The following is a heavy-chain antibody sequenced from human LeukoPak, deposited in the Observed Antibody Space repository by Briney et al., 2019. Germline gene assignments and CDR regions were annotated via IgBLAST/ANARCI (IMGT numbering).Heavy chain of an antibody. CDR3: ARRPYSSSWYYFDY. CDR1: GGSISSGGYY. V-gene: IGHV4-31*03. Sequence: SETLSLTCTVSGGSISSGGYYWSWIRRHPGKGLEWIGYIYYSGSTYYNPSLKSRVTISVDTSKNQFSLKLSSVTAADTAVYYCARRPYSSSWYYFDYWGQGTLVTVSS. J-gene: IGHJ4*02. D-gene: IGHD6-13*01. CDR2: IYYSGST.